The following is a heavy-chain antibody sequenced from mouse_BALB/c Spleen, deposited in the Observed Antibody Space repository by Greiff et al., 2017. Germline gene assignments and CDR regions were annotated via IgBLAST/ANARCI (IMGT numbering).Heavy chain of an antibody. CDR1: GFTFSDYY. J-gene: IGHJ3*01. D-gene: IGHD1-2*01. V-gene: IGHV5-4*02. CDR2: ISDGGSYT. Sequence: EVKLMESGGGLVKPGGSLKLSCAASGFTFSDYYMYWVRQTPEKRLEWVATISDGGSYTYYPDSVKGRFTISRDNAKNNLYLQMSSLKSEDTAMYYCARDGKITTATAWFAYWGQGTLVTVSA. CDR3: ARDGKITTATAWFAY.